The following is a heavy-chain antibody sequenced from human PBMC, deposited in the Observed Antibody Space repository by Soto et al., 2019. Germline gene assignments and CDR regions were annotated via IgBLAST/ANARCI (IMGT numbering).Heavy chain of an antibody. CDR3: ARGLRYYGMDV. J-gene: IGHJ6*02. V-gene: IGHV4-34*01. Sequence: SETLSLTCAVYGGSFSGYYWSWIRQPPGKGLEWIGEINHSGSTNYNPSLKSRVTISVDTSKNQFSLKLSSVTAADTAVYYCARGLRYYGMDVWGQGTKVTVSS. CDR2: INHSGST. CDR1: GGSFSGYY.